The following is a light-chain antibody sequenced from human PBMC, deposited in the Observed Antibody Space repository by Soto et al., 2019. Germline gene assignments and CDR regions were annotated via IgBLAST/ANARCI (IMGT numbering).Light chain of an antibody. J-gene: IGKJ1*01. Sequence: EIVLTQSPGTLPLSPGERATLSCRASQSVSSSDLAWYQQRPGQAPRVLIYGASSRATGIPDRFSGGGSGTDFTLTISRLEPEDFAVYYCQQYGSSRTFGQGTKVEIK. CDR2: GAS. CDR3: QQYGSSRT. CDR1: QSVSSSD. V-gene: IGKV3-20*01.